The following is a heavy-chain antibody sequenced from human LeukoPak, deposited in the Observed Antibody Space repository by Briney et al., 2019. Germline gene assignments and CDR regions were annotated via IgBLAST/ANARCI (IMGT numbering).Heavy chain of an antibody. CDR2: IYYSGST. J-gene: IGHJ4*02. CDR1: GGSFSGYY. V-gene: IGHV4-59*08. CDR3: ARLRYFDWFQNPYYFDY. Sequence: SETLSLTCAVYGGSFSGYYWSWIRQPPGKGLEWIGYIYYSGSTNYNPSLKSRVTISVDTSKNQFSLKLSSVTAADTAVYYCARLRYFDWFQNPYYFDYWGQGTLVTVSS. D-gene: IGHD3-9*01.